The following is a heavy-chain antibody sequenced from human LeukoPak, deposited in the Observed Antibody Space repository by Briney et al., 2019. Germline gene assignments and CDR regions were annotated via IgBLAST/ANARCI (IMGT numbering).Heavy chain of an antibody. V-gene: IGHV4-59*01. CDR2: IYYSGST. D-gene: IGHD4-23*01. CDR1: GGSISSYY. CDR3: ARDYGGGGGFDY. J-gene: IGHJ4*02. Sequence: SETLSRTCTVFGGSISSYYSSWIRQPPGKGLEWIGYIYYSGSTNYNPSLKSRVTISVDTSKNQFSLRLSSVTAADTAVYYCARDYGGGGGFDYWGQGTLVTVSS.